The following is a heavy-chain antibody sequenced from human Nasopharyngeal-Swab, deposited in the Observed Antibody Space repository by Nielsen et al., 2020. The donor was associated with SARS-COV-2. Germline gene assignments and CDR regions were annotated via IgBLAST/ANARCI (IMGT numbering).Heavy chain of an antibody. V-gene: IGHV4-31*03. CDR2: IYYSGST. Sequence: SETPSLTCTVSGGSISSGGYYWIWIRQHPGKGLEWIGYIYYSGSTYYNPSLKSRVTISVDTSKNQFSLKLSSVTAADTAVYYCARATTVTTGGGGFDPWGQGTLVTVSS. D-gene: IGHD4-17*01. CDR1: GGSISSGGYY. J-gene: IGHJ5*02. CDR3: ARATTVTTGGGGFDP.